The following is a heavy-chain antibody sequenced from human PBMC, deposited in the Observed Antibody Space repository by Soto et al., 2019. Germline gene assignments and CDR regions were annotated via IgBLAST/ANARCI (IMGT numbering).Heavy chain of an antibody. V-gene: IGHV3-23*01. J-gene: IGHJ6*02. Sequence: EVQLLESGGGLVQPGGSLRLSCAASGFTFSSYAMSWVRQAPGKGLEWVSAISGSGGSTYYADSVKGRFTISRDNSKNTLYLQMNSLRAEDTAVYYCAKDRGKVYSIGWYGGMDVWGQGTTVTVSS. CDR2: ISGSGGST. CDR1: GFTFSSYA. CDR3: AKDRGKVYSIGWYGGMDV. D-gene: IGHD6-19*01.